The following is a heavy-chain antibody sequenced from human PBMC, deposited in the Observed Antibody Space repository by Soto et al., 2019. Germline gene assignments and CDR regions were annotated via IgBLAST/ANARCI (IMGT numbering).Heavy chain of an antibody. D-gene: IGHD6-19*01. CDR3: ARTTSSGLFDY. Sequence: SVKVSCKTSGGTFSSYAISCVRQAPGQGLEWMGGIVPIVDTSTYAQKFQGRVTITADESTSTAYMELSSLRSDDTAIYYCARTTSSGLFDYWGQGTLVTVSS. CDR1: GGTFSSYA. CDR2: IVPIVDTS. J-gene: IGHJ4*02. V-gene: IGHV1-69*13.